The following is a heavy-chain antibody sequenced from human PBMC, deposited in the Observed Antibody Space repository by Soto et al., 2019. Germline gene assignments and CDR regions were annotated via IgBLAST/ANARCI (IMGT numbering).Heavy chain of an antibody. CDR2: IYWDDDE. V-gene: IGHV2-5*02. Sequence: QITLKESGPTLVKPTQTLTLTCTFSGFSLTTRGVGVGWIRQPPGKALEWLALIYWDDDEGYSPSLKSRLTITKNAAETQVDLTMTNMDPVDTATYYSARRPRGFGYYFDYRGQGTLVTVSS. D-gene: IGHD3-3*01. J-gene: IGHJ4*02. CDR1: GFSLTTRGVG. CDR3: ARRPRGFGYYFDY.